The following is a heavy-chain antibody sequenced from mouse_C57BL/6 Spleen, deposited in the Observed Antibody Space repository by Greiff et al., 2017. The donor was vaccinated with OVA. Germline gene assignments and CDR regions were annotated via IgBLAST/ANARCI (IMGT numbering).Heavy chain of an antibody. J-gene: IGHJ3*01. D-gene: IGHD4-1*01. Sequence: EVQLQESGPVLVKPGASVKMSCKASGYTFTDYYMNWVKQSHGKSLEWIGVINPYNGGTSYNQKFKGKATLTVDKSSSTAYMELNSLTSEDSAVYYCAGLTGSFAYWGQGTLVTVSA. CDR2: INPYNGGT. CDR3: AGLTGSFAY. V-gene: IGHV1-19*01. CDR1: GYTFTDYY.